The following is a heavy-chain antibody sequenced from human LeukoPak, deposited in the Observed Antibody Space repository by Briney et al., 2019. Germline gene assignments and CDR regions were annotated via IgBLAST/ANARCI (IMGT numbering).Heavy chain of an antibody. Sequence: ASVKVSCKGSRYTFTSYGISWVRQAPGQGLEWMGWISAYNGNTNYAQKLQGRVTMTTDTSTSTAYMELRSLRSDDTAVYYCARADSSGYYSGAFDIWGQGTMVTVSS. CDR3: ARADSSGYYSGAFDI. V-gene: IGHV1-18*01. CDR2: ISAYNGNT. J-gene: IGHJ3*02. D-gene: IGHD3-22*01. CDR1: RYTFTSYG.